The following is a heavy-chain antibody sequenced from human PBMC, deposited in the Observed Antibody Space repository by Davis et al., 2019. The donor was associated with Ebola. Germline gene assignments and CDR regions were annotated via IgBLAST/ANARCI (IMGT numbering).Heavy chain of an antibody. CDR3: VRGGTGPAAGGGI. V-gene: IGHV3-74*01. Sequence: PGGSLRLSCAASGFTFSIYWMRWVRQVPGKGLAWVSRINVDGSSTSYADSVRGRFTISRDNAKNTLYVQMNSLRVEDTAVYYCVRGGTGPAAGGGIWGQGTMVTVSS. D-gene: IGHD1/OR15-1a*01. J-gene: IGHJ3*02. CDR1: GFTFSIYW. CDR2: INVDGSST.